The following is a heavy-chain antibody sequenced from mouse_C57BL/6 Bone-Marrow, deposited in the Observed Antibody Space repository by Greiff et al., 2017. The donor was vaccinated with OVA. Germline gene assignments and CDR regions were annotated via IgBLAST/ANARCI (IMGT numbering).Heavy chain of an antibody. CDR3: AREGGGYYAMDY. CDR2: IHPNSGST. J-gene: IGHJ4*01. Sequence: QVQLQQPGAELVKPGASVKLSCKASGYTFTSYWMHWVKQRPGQGLEWIGMIHPNSGSTNYNEKFKSKATLTVAKSSSTAYMQLSSLTSEDAAVYYCAREGGGYYAMDYWGQGTSVTVSS. D-gene: IGHD1-1*02. CDR1: GYTFTSYW. V-gene: IGHV1-64*01.